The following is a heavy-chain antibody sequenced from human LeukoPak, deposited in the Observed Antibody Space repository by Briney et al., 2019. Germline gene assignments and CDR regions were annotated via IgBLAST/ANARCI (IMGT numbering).Heavy chain of an antibody. Sequence: PSETLSLTCTVSGGSISSSSYYWGWIRQPPGKGLEWIGSIYYSGSTYYNPSLKSRVTISVDTSKNQFSLKLSSVTAADTAVYYCARDPRYSSGWGEKNWFDPWGQGTLVTVSS. D-gene: IGHD6-19*01. CDR1: GGSISSSSYY. V-gene: IGHV4-39*07. CDR2: IYYSGST. CDR3: ARDPRYSSGWGEKNWFDP. J-gene: IGHJ5*02.